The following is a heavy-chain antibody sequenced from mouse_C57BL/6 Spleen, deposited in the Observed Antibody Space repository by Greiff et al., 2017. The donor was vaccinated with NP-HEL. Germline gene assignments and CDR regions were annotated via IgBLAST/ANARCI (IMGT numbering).Heavy chain of an antibody. Sequence: VQLQQSVAELVRPGASVKLSCTASGFNIKNTYMHWVKQRPEQGLEWIGRIDPANGNTKYAPKFQGKATITADTSSNTAYLQLSSLTSEDTAIYYGATPIYYDYDEGDYDAMDYWGQGTSVTVSS. CDR1: GFNIKNTY. D-gene: IGHD2-4*01. CDR3: ATPIYYDYDEGDYDAMDY. V-gene: IGHV14-3*01. J-gene: IGHJ4*01. CDR2: IDPANGNT.